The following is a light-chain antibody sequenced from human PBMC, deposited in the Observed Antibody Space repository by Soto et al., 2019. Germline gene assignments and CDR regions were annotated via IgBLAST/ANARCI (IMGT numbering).Light chain of an antibody. CDR3: GAWDNRLSVYV. J-gene: IGLJ1*01. CDR1: SSNIGDNF. V-gene: IGLV1-51*01. Sequence: QAVLTQPPSVSAAPGQEGTLSCSGISSNIGDNFVSWDQKLPGTAPKLLIYDNDKRPSGISDRFSGSKSGTSATLGITGLQTGDEAAYFCGAWDNRLSVYVFGTGTKVTVL. CDR2: DND.